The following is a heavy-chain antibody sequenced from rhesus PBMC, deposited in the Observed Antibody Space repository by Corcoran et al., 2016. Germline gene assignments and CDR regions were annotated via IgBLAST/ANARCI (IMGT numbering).Heavy chain of an antibody. V-gene: IGHV4-80*01. CDR2: IDGESRTT. Sequence: QVQLQESGPGLVKPSETLSLTCAVSGGSFSSYWWSWIRQPPGKGLDWIGEIDGESRTTNSTPSLKMRVTISKDASKNRFSLRLSSVTAADTAVYYCARYRGIAAAGIFIWGQGVLVTVSS. D-gene: IGHD6-31*01. CDR1: GGSFSSYW. J-gene: IGHJ4*01. CDR3: ARYRGIAAAGIFI.